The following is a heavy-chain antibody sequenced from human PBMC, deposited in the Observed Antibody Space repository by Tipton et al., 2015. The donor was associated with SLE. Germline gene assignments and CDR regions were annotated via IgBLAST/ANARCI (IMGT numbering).Heavy chain of an antibody. CDR3: ATEGPHGYGAPSY. CDR2: IYYSGST. Sequence: TLSLTCTVSGGSISSTSYYWGWIRQPPGKGLEWIGSIYYSGSTYYNPSLKSRVTMSVDTSKNQFSLNLTSVTAADTAVYYCATEGPHGYGAPSYWGQGTLVTVSS. J-gene: IGHJ4*02. D-gene: IGHD4/OR15-4a*01. V-gene: IGHV4-39*07. CDR1: GGSISSTSYY.